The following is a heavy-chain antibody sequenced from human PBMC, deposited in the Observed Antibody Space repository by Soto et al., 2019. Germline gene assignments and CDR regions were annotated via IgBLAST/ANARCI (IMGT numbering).Heavy chain of an antibody. D-gene: IGHD3-9*01. V-gene: IGHV1-18*01. CDR3: ARFYDILTGYWPEYYYYGMDV. CDR2: ISAYNGNT. J-gene: IGHJ6*02. Sequence: ASVKVSCKASGYTFTSYGISWVRQAPGQGLKWMGWISAYNGNTNYAQKLQGRVTMTTDTSTSTAYMELRSLRSDDTAVYYCARFYDILTGYWPEYYYYGMDVWGQGTTVTVSS. CDR1: GYTFTSYG.